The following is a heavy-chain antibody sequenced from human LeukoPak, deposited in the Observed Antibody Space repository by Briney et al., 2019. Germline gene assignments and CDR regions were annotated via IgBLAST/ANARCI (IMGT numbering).Heavy chain of an antibody. Sequence: AGGSLRLSCAASGFTFDDYAMDWVRQAPGKGLEWVSGISWNSGSIGYADSVKGRFTISRDNAKNSLYLQMNSLRAEVTALYYCAKAGIAVAGTHAGVMVVWGQGTTVTVSS. D-gene: IGHD6-19*01. CDR3: AKAGIAVAGTHAGVMVV. CDR2: ISWNSGSI. V-gene: IGHV3-9*01. CDR1: GFTFDDYA. J-gene: IGHJ6*02.